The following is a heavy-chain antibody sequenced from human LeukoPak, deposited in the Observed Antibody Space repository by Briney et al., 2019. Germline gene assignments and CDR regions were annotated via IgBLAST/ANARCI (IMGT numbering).Heavy chain of an antibody. J-gene: IGHJ6*02. V-gene: IGHV4-61*02. CDR1: GGSISSGRYY. CDR3: ARRSLVRTVGYYYGMDV. CDR2: IYSSGST. Sequence: SETLSLTCTVSGGSISSGRYYWNWIRQPAGKGLEWIGRIYSSGSTNYNPSLKSRATISVDTSKKQFSLKLSSVTAADTAVYYCARRSLVRTVGYYYGMDVWGQGTTVTVSS. D-gene: IGHD1-26*01.